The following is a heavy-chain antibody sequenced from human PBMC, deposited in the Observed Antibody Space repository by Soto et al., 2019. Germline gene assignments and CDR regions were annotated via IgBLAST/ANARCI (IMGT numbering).Heavy chain of an antibody. CDR2: IYYSGSS. Sequence: SETLSLTCTVSGGSISSSSYYWGWIRPPPGKGLEWIGSIYYSGSSYYNPSLKSRGTISAATSKNQFSLKLSSVTAADTAVNYCAREWAQRAGAGISSDDAFDIWGQGTMVTVSS. D-gene: IGHD6-19*01. V-gene: IGHV4-39*07. CDR3: AREWAQRAGAGISSDDAFDI. CDR1: GGSISSSSYY. J-gene: IGHJ3*02.